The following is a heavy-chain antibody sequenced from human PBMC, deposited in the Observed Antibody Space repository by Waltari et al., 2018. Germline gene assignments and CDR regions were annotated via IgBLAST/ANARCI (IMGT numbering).Heavy chain of an antibody. CDR2: ILPIFYTS. V-gene: IGHV1-69*01. CDR3: ARDLGTGDLAY. Sequence: QQQLVQSGAAMTRPASSVRVSSKASGGDFRSYSFIWVRQAPGQGLEWMGGILPIFYTSNYAQTFQDRVTITADESTSTVYMELRSLTSHDTAVYYCARDLGTGDLAYWGQGTLVTVSS. J-gene: IGHJ4*02. CDR1: GGDFRSYS. D-gene: IGHD7-27*01.